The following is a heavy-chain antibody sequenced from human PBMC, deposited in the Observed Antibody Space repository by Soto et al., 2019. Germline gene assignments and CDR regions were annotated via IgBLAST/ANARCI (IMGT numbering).Heavy chain of an antibody. J-gene: IGHJ4*02. CDR2: INAGNGNT. CDR3: ASDYGSNWRL. V-gene: IGHV1-3*01. D-gene: IGHD6-19*01. Sequence: APGQSLEWMGRINAGNGNTQYSQNFSGRVTFTSDPSASTAFMELTNLRFEDRAMYYCASDYGSNWRLWGQGTLVSVSS.